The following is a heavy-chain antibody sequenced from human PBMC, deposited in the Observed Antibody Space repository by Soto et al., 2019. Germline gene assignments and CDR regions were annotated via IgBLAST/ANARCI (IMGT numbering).Heavy chain of an antibody. D-gene: IGHD1-1*01. CDR2: SSNSGSFT. CDR3: VRSGDNYNLLDY. J-gene: IGHJ4*02. Sequence: GGSLRLSCEASGFTFSDYYMSWIRQAPGKGLEWIGYSSNSGSFTRYADSVKGRFSISRDNAKKSLYLQINSLRGEDTAIYYCVRSGDNYNLLDYWGQGTPVTVSS. CDR1: GFTFSDYY. V-gene: IGHV3-11*06.